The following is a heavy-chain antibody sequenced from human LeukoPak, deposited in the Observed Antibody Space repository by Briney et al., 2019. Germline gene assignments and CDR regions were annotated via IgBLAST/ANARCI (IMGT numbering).Heavy chain of an antibody. CDR1: GYSFTSYW. D-gene: IGHD3-10*01. V-gene: IGHV5-51*01. J-gene: IGHJ6*03. Sequence: GESLKISCKGSGYSFTSYWIGWVRQMPGKGLEWMGIIYPGDSDTRYSPSFQGQVTISADKSISTAYPQWSSLKASDTAMYYCARHRVMRGSGSSYYYMDVWGKGTTVTISS. CDR2: IYPGDSDT. CDR3: ARHRVMRGSGSSYYYMDV.